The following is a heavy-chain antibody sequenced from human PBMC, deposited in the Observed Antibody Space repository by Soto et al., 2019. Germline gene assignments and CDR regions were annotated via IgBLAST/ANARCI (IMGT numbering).Heavy chain of an antibody. Sequence: SETLSLTCTVSGGSVGRGSYYWSWIRQPPGKGLEWIGYIYYSGITNYNPSLKSRVTISVDTSKNQFSLKLSSVTTADTAVYYCAREYTTGGGYYFDYWGQGTLVTVSS. V-gene: IGHV4-61*01. CDR3: AREYTTGGGYYFDY. J-gene: IGHJ4*02. D-gene: IGHD2-2*02. CDR1: GGSVGRGSYY. CDR2: IYYSGIT.